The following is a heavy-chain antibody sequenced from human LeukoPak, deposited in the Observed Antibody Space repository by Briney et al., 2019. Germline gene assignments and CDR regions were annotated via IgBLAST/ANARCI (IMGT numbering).Heavy chain of an antibody. CDR2: IKQDASEI. V-gene: IGHV3-7*01. J-gene: IGHJ4*02. CDR1: GFTFSSYW. D-gene: IGHD1-26*01. CDR3: ARDKVVGATRFDY. Sequence: GGSLRLSCAASGFTFSSYWMSWVRQAPGKGLEWVANIKQDASEIYYVDSLKGRFTISRDNAKNSLYLQMNSLRAEDTAVYYCARDKVVGATRFDYWSQGTLVTVSS.